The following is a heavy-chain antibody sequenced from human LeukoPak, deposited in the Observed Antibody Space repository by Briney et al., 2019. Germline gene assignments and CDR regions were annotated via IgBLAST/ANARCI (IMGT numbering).Heavy chain of an antibody. J-gene: IGHJ4*02. V-gene: IGHV4-39*01. Sequence: SETLSLTCTVSGGSISSSSYYWGWIRQPPGKGLEWIGSIYYSGSTYYNPSLKSRVAISVDTSKNQFSLKLSSVTVADTAVFYCARKRGYYFDYWGQGTLVTVSS. CDR2: IYYSGST. D-gene: IGHD3-16*01. CDR3: ARKRGYYFDY. CDR1: GGSISSSSYY.